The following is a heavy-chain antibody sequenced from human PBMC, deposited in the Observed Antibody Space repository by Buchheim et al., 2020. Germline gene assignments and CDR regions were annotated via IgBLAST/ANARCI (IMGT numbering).Heavy chain of an antibody. CDR3: ARNNWNDY. D-gene: IGHD1-20*01. Sequence: QVQLVDSGGGVVQPGRSLRLSCAASGFNFSNYAMNWVRQAPGKGLEWVAIISYDGSNTYYADSLKGRFFISRDNSKTTLYLQMNSLRTEDTAVYYCARNNWNDYWGQGTL. CDR1: GFNFSNYA. CDR2: ISYDGSNT. V-gene: IGHV3-30*04. J-gene: IGHJ4*02.